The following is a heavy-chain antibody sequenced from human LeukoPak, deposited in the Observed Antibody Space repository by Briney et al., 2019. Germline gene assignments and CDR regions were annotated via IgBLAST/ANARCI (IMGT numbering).Heavy chain of an antibody. CDR1: GFTFSSYA. V-gene: IGHV3-23*01. J-gene: IGHJ3*01. CDR2: ISGSAGST. Sequence: GGSLRLSCAASGFTFSSYAMSWVRQAPGRGLEWVSAISGSAGSTYYADSVKGRFTISRDNSKNTLYLQMNSLRAEDTAVYYCAKNKGSGYSSSYYGGLPYVWGQGTMVTVSS. CDR3: AKNKGSGYSSSYYGGLPYV. D-gene: IGHD6-13*01.